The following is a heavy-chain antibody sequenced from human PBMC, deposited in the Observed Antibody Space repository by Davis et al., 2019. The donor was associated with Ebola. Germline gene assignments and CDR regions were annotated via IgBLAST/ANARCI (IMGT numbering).Heavy chain of an antibody. CDR3: ARGLVGAFDY. Sequence: PSETLSLTCTVSGGSISSGGYSWSWIRQHPGKGLEWIGYIYYSGSTYYNPSLKSRVTISVDTSKNQFSLKLSSVTAADTAVYYCARGLVGAFDYWGQGTLVTVSS. D-gene: IGHD1-26*01. CDR2: IYYSGST. J-gene: IGHJ4*02. CDR1: GGSISSGGYS. V-gene: IGHV4-31*03.